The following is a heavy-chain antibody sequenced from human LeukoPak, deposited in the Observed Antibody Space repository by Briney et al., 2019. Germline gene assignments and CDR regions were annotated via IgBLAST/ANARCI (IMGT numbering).Heavy chain of an antibody. CDR1: GYTFTGYY. Sequence: ASVKVSCKASGYTFTGYYMHWVRQAPGQGLEWMGWINPNSGGTNYAQKCQGRVTMTRDTSISTPYMELSRLRSDDTAVYYCARESVAGTRGGDYWGQGTLVTVSS. D-gene: IGHD6-19*01. V-gene: IGHV1-2*02. CDR3: ARESVAGTRGGDY. J-gene: IGHJ4*02. CDR2: INPNSGGT.